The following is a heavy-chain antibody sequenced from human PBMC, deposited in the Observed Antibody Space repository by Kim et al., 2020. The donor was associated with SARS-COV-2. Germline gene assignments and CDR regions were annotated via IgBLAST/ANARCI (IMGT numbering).Heavy chain of an antibody. J-gene: IGHJ3*02. V-gene: IGHV3-21*01. Sequence: GGSLRLSCAASGFTFSSYSMNWVRQAPGKGLEWVSSISSSSSYIYYADSVKGRFTISRDNAKNSLYLQMNSLRAEDTAVYYCARDEGGYCSGGSCSHDAFDIWGQGTMVTVSS. CDR2: ISSSSSYI. D-gene: IGHD2-15*01. CDR3: ARDEGGYCSGGSCSHDAFDI. CDR1: GFTFSSYS.